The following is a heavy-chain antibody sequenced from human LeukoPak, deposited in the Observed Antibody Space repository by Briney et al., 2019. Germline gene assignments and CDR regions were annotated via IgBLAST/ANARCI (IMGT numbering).Heavy chain of an antibody. CDR2: IYYSGST. D-gene: IGHD3-9*01. CDR1: GGSISNYY. J-gene: IGHJ4*02. V-gene: IGHV4-59*01. Sequence: PSETLSLTYTVSGGSISNYYWSWIRQPPGKGLEWIGYIYYSGSTNYNPSLKSRVTISVDTSKNQFSLKLSSVTAADTAVYYCARVVEGYDILTGPKFSFDYWGQGTLVTVSS. CDR3: ARVVEGYDILTGPKFSFDY.